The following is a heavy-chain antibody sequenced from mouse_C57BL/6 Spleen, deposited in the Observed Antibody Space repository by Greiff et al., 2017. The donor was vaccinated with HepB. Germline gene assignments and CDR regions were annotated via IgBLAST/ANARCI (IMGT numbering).Heavy chain of an antibody. Sequence: QVQLQQPGAELVRPGSSVKLSCKASGYTFTSYWMHWVKQRPIQGLEWIGNIDPSDSETHYNQKFKDKATLTVDKSSSTAYMQLSSLTSEDSAFYYCARFYYSNSYAMDYWGQGTSVTFSS. CDR1: GYTFTSYW. D-gene: IGHD2-5*01. V-gene: IGHV1-52*01. CDR3: ARFYYSNSYAMDY. CDR2: IDPSDSET. J-gene: IGHJ4*01.